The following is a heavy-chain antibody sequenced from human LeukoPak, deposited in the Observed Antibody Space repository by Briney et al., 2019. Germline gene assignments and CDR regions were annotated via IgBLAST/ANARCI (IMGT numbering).Heavy chain of an antibody. V-gene: IGHV1-8*02. CDR1: GGTFSSYA. D-gene: IGHD4-17*01. CDR3: ARHDYGDKASFDY. CDR2: MNPNSGNT. Sequence: ASVKVSCKASGGTFSSYAISWVRQATGQGLEWMGWMNPNSGNTGYAQKFQGRVTMTRDTSISTAYMELSSLRFDDTAVYYCARHDYGDKASFDYWGQGTLVTVSS. J-gene: IGHJ4*02.